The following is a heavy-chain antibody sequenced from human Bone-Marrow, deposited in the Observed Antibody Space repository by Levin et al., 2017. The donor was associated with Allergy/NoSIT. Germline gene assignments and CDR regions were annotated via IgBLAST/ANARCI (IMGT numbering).Heavy chain of an antibody. CDR1: GITFSSYP. D-gene: IGHD5-12*01. Sequence: GGSLRLSCVASGITFSSYPMSWVRQAPGKGLEWVSSISGSGGVTQYAGSVKGRFTISRDNSKNTLYLQMNSLRAEDTAVYSCARDPTGGYSGYEVRYFDLWGRGTQVTVS. CDR2: ISGSGGVT. J-gene: IGHJ2*01. V-gene: IGHV3-23*01. CDR3: ARDPTGGYSGYEVRYFDL.